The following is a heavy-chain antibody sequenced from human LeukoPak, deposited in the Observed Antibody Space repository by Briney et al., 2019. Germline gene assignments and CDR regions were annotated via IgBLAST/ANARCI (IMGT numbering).Heavy chain of an antibody. CDR2: MNPNSGNT. CDR1: GYTFSSYD. D-gene: IGHD3-22*01. Sequence: ASVKVSCKASGYTFSSYDINWVRQATGQGLEWMGWMNPNSGNTVYAHKFQGRVTMTRNTSISTAYMELSSLRSEDTAVYYCARVYSRRSSGYYYADYWGQGTLVTVSS. V-gene: IGHV1-8*01. J-gene: IGHJ4*02. CDR3: ARVYSRRSSGYYYADY.